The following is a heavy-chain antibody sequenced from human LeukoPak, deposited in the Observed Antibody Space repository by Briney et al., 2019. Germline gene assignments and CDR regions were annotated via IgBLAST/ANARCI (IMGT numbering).Heavy chain of an antibody. CDR3: ARGKMNGDDFDY. Sequence: PSETLSLTCAVSGYSISSGYYWGWIRQPTGKGLEWIGSIYHSGSTYYNPSLKRRVTISVDTSKNQFSLKLSSVTAADTSVYYCARGKMNGDDFDYWGQGTLVTVSS. J-gene: IGHJ4*02. CDR2: IYHSGST. V-gene: IGHV4-38-2*01. CDR1: GYSISSGYY. D-gene: IGHD4-17*01.